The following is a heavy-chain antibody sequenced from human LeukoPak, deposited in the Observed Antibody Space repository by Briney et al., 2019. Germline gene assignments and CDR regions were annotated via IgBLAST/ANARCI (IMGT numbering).Heavy chain of an antibody. CDR2: ISGSGCST. D-gene: IGHD6-19*01. CDR3: AKAIPGIAVAGRGTFVY. J-gene: IGHJ4*02. CDR1: GFTFSSNA. V-gene: IGHV3-23*01. Sequence: AGSLSLSCAASGFTFSSNAMSWVRQAPGKGLEWVSAISGSGCSTYYADSVKGRFTISRDNSKNTLYLEMNSLRAEDTAVYYCAKAIPGIAVAGRGTFVYWGQGTLVTVSS.